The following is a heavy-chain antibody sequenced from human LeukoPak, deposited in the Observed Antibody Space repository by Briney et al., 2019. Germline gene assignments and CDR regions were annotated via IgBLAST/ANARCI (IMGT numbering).Heavy chain of an antibody. D-gene: IGHD3-22*01. CDR3: ARDPNYYYSSGYYLQLDY. CDR1: AGTFSTYA. CDR2: IIPILGIA. Sequence: SVKVSCKASAGTFSTYAISRVRQAPGQWLELMGRIIPILGIANYAQKFQGRVTITADKSTSTAYMELRSLRSEDTAVYYCARDPNYYYSSGYYLQLDYWGQGTLVTVSS. V-gene: IGHV1-69*04. J-gene: IGHJ4*02.